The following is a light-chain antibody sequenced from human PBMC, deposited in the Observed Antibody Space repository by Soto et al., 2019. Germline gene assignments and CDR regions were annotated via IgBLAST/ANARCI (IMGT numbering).Light chain of an antibody. J-gene: IGLJ1*01. CDR2: EVS. Sequence: QSALTQPASVSGSPGQSITISCTRTSSDVGSFTFVSWYQQHPGKAPKVMIYEVSKRPSGVSDRFSGSKSGNTASLTISGLLAEDEADYYCCSDAGTSTYVFGTGTKVTVL. CDR3: CSDAGTSTYV. CDR1: SSDVGSFTF. V-gene: IGLV2-23*02.